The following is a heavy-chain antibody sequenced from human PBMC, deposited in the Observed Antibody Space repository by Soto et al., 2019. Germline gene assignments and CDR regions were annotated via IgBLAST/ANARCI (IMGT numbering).Heavy chain of an antibody. Sequence: GASVKVSCKASGGTFGSYTISWVRQAPGQGLEWMGRIIPILGIANYAQKFQGRVTITADKSTSTAYMELSSLRSEDTAVYYCASRGDIVVVPAAINPIPDAFDIWGQGTMVTVSS. J-gene: IGHJ3*02. CDR2: IIPILGIA. V-gene: IGHV1-69*02. CDR1: GGTFGSYT. CDR3: ASRGDIVVVPAAINPIPDAFDI. D-gene: IGHD2-2*01.